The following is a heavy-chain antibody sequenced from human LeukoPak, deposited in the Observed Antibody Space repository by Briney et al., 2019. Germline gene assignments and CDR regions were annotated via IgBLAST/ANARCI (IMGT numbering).Heavy chain of an antibody. V-gene: IGHV1-18*01. CDR1: GYIFTSYG. J-gene: IGHJ4*02. Sequence: VASVKVSCKASGYIFTSYGISWVRQAPGQGLEWMGWISAYNGNTNYAQKLQGRVTVTTDTSTSTAYMELRSLTSDDTAVCYCARVRGRDGTYYFDYWGQGTLVTVSS. CDR3: ARVRGRDGTYYFDY. CDR2: ISAYNGNT. D-gene: IGHD5-24*01.